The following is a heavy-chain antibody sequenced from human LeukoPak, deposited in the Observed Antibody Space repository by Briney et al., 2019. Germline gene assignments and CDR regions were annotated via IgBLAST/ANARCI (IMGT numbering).Heavy chain of an antibody. J-gene: IGHJ4*02. Sequence: GESLQIPCQGSGYSFTSYWIGWVRQMSGKGLEWMGIIYPGDSDTRYSPSFQGQVTISADKSISTAYLQWSSLKASDTAMYYCARQADSSGWYGYFDYWGQGTLVTVSS. V-gene: IGHV5-51*01. D-gene: IGHD6-19*01. CDR1: GYSFTSYW. CDR3: ARQADSSGWYGYFDY. CDR2: IYPGDSDT.